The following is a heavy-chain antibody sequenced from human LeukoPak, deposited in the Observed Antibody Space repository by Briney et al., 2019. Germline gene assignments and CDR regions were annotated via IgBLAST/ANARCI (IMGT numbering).Heavy chain of an antibody. CDR1: GFTFTNSW. Sequence: PGGSLRLSCAVSGFTFTNSWMAWVRQAPGKGLEWVANIKQDGSTKHYVGSLKGRFTISRDNPKNSLYLQMNNLRADDTAVYYCTRDTDGSLDYWGQGILVTVAS. J-gene: IGHJ4*02. D-gene: IGHD1-26*01. CDR2: IKQDGSTK. V-gene: IGHV3-7*01. CDR3: TRDTDGSLDY.